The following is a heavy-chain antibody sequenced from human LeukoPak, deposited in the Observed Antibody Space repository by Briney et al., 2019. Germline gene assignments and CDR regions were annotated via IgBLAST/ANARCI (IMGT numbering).Heavy chain of an antibody. V-gene: IGHV3-30*02. Sequence: GGSLRLSCAASGFTFSSYGMHWVRQAPGKGLEWVAFIRYDGSNKYYADSVKGRFTISRDNSKNTLYLQMNSLRAEDTAVYYCTTPGSVIVVVPAAIWGLGYWGQGTLVTVSS. D-gene: IGHD2-2*02. J-gene: IGHJ4*02. CDR2: IRYDGSNK. CDR1: GFTFSSYG. CDR3: TTPGSVIVVVPAAIWGLGY.